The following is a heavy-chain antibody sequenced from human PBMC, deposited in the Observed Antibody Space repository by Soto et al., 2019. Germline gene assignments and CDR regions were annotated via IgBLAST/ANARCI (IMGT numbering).Heavy chain of an antibody. V-gene: IGHV3-30*18. J-gene: IGHJ4*02. D-gene: IGHD4-17*01. CDR3: AKDRGALRWSEEHYYFDY. CDR1: GFTVSSYG. Sequence: SLRLSCSAPGFTVSSYGMHWVRQAPGKGLEWVALISYDGRKIYYADAVKGRFIISRDNSKNTLYLETNSLRAEDTAVYYCAKDRGALRWSEEHYYFDYWGQGTLVTVCS. CDR2: ISYDGRKI.